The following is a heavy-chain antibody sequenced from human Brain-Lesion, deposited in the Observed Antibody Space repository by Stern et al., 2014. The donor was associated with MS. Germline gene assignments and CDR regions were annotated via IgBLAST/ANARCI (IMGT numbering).Heavy chain of an antibody. D-gene: IGHD3-3*01. Sequence: VQLVESGAEVKKPGASVKVSCKTSGYIFTGYYIHWVRQAPGQGLEWMAWINTNTGGTKDAKKFQCRFTMSRDTSISTAYVELSSLTSDDTAVYYCARDQRGITIFGVVTDYYYLGMDVWGQGTTVTVSS. CDR1: GYIFTGYY. J-gene: IGHJ6*02. CDR2: INTNTGGT. V-gene: IGHV1-2*02. CDR3: ARDQRGITIFGVVTDYYYLGMDV.